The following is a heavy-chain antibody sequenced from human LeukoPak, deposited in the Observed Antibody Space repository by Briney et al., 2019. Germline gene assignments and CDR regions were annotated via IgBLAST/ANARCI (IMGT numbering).Heavy chain of an antibody. V-gene: IGHV3-48*03. CDR3: ARDRDPGYYDTNGYRRVNAFDI. CDR2: ISNSGSTI. J-gene: IGHJ3*02. D-gene: IGHD3-22*01. CDR1: GFTFSNYE. Sequence: PGGSLRLSCAASGFTFSNYEMNWVRQAPGKGLEWVSYISNSGSTIYYADSVKGRFTTSRDNAKNSLFLQMNSLRAEDTAVYYCARDRDPGYYDTNGYRRVNAFDIWGQGTMVTVSS.